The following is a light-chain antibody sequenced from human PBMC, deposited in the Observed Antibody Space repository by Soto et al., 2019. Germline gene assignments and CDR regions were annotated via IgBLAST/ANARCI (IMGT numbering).Light chain of an antibody. V-gene: IGLV2-8*01. Sequence: QSALTQPPSASGSPGQSVTISCTGTSSDVGGYNYVSWYQHHPGKAPKVMIYEVSKRPSGVPDRFSGSKSGNTASLTISGLQAEDEADYYCCSYAGSYTFVFGIGTKLTVL. CDR1: SSDVGGYNY. CDR2: EVS. CDR3: CSYAGSYTFV. J-gene: IGLJ1*01.